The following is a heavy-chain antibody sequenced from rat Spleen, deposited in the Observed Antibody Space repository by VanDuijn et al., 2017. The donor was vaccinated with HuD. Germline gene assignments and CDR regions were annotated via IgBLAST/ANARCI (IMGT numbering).Heavy chain of an antibody. J-gene: IGHJ4*01. CDR1: GFNFSDYG. CDR2: ISYGDSSGHSST. D-gene: IGHD1-4*01. CDR3: ARQGGYNSYVMDA. Sequence: EVQLVESGGGLVQPGRSLKLSCAASGFNFSDYGMAWVRQAPTKGLEWVATISYGDSSGHSSTYYRDSVKGRFTISRDNAKSTLYLQMESLRSEDTATYYCARQGGYNSYVMDAWGQGASVTVSS. V-gene: IGHV5-29*01.